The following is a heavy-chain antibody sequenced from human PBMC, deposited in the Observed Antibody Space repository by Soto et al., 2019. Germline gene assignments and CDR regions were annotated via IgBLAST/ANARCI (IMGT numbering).Heavy chain of an antibody. Sequence: EVQLVESGGGLVQPGGSLRLSCAASGFSFSSYSMNWVRQAPGKGLEWVSYISGSSITIYYADSVRGRFTISRDNAKSSLYLQMNSLRAEDTAVYYCARDIYYGSGSYEYHLDYWGQGILVTVSS. V-gene: IGHV3-48*01. J-gene: IGHJ4*02. D-gene: IGHD3-10*01. CDR1: GFSFSSYS. CDR2: ISGSSITI. CDR3: ARDIYYGSGSYEYHLDY.